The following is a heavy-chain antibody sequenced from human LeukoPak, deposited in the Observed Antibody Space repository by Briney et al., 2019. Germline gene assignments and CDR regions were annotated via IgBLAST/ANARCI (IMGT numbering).Heavy chain of an antibody. Sequence: ETLSLTCAVYGGSFSGYYWSWVRQAPGKGLEWVSAISGSGGSTYYADSVKGRFTISRDNSKNTLYLQMNSLRAEDTAVYYCAKDRLLWFGDAFDIWGQGTMVTVSS. CDR1: GGSFSGYY. CDR2: ISGSGGST. D-gene: IGHD3-10*01. CDR3: AKDRLLWFGDAFDI. J-gene: IGHJ3*02. V-gene: IGHV3-23*01.